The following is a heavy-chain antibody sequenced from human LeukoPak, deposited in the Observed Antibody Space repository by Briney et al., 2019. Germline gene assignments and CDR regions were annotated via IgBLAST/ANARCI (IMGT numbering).Heavy chain of an antibody. CDR1: GYTFTSYY. J-gene: IGHJ4*02. Sequence: ASVKVSCKASGYTFTSYYMHWVRQAPGQGLEWMGTINPSGVTTNYAQKFQGRVTMTRDTSTSTVYMELSSLTSEDTAVYYCARDPYDSSGYYYFDYWGQGPLVTVSS. D-gene: IGHD3-22*01. V-gene: IGHV1-46*01. CDR2: INPSGVTT. CDR3: ARDPYDSSGYYYFDY.